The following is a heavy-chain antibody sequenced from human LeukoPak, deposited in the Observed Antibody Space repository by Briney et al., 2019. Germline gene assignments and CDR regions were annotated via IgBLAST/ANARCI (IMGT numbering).Heavy chain of an antibody. CDR3: AKDGGLWVSAHWGDS. J-gene: IGHJ4*02. Sequence: GGSLRLSCAASGFTFSSYAMHWVRQAPGKGLEWVAVISYDGSNKYYADSVKGRFTISRDNSKNALFLQMNSLRAEDTAVYYCAKDGGLWVSAHWGDSWGRGTLVTVSS. CDR2: ISYDGSNK. D-gene: IGHD7-27*01. CDR1: GFTFSSYA. V-gene: IGHV3-30-3*01.